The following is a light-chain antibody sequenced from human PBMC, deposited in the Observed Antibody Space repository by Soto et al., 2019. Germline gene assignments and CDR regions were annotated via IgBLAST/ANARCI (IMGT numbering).Light chain of an antibody. V-gene: IGKV3-20*01. CDR3: QHYGSSPWT. CDR1: QTVSGRY. Sequence: ESVFTHSAGTLSLSPGERATLSCRASQTVSGRYLAWFQQKPGQTPWLLIYDASTRAAGVPDRFSGSGSGTDFSLTINRLEPEDFAVYYCQHYGSSPWTFGQGTKVDIK. CDR2: DAS. J-gene: IGKJ1*01.